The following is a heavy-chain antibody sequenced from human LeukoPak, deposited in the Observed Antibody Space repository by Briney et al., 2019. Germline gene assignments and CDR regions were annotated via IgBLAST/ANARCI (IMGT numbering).Heavy chain of an antibody. CDR2: IKQDGSEK. J-gene: IGHJ4*02. CDR1: GFTFSSYW. CDR3: AKWGPYCVGDYCPALDS. Sequence: GGSLRLSCAASGFTFSSYWMSWVRQAPGKGLEWVANIKQDGSEKYYADSMKGRFTISRDNAKESLCLQLNSLSAEGTAVYYCAKWGPYCVGDYCPALDSWGPGTLVTVSS. D-gene: IGHD2-21*02. V-gene: IGHV3-7*01.